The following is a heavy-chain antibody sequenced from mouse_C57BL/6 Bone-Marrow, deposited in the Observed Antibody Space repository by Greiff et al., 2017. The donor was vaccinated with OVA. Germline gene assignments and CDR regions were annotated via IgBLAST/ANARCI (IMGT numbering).Heavy chain of an antibody. J-gene: IGHJ3*01. CDR1: GFNIKDDY. D-gene: IGHD1-1*01. CDR2: IDPENGDT. V-gene: IGHV14-4*01. Sequence: EVQVVESGAELVRPGASVKLSCTASGFNIKDDYMHWVKQRPEQGLEWIGWIDPENGDTEYASKFQGKATITADTSSNTAYLQLSSLTSEDTAVYYCTPSNYYGSSYRAYWGQGTLVTVSA. CDR3: TPSNYYGSSYRAY.